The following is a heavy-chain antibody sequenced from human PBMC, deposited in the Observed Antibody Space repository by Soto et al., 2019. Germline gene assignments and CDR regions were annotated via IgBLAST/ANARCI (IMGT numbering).Heavy chain of an antibody. V-gene: IGHV1-18*01. J-gene: IGHJ4*02. D-gene: IGHD3-22*01. CDR1: GYTFTSYG. CDR2: ISAYNGNT. Sequence: ASVKVSCKASGYTFTSYGISWVRQAPGQGLEWMGWISAYNGNTNYAQKLQGRVTMTTDTSTSTAYMELRSLRSDDTAVYYCARQHSYYYDSSGYYYFDYWGQGTLVTVS. CDR3: ARQHSYYYDSSGYYYFDY.